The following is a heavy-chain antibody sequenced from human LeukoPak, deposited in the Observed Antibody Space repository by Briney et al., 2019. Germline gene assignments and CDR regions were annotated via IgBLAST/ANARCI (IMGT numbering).Heavy chain of an antibody. V-gene: IGHV3-66*01. CDR3: ARDRPGDV. CDR2: IYSDGST. J-gene: IGHJ6*04. Sequence: GGSLRLSCAASGFTFSSYAMSWVRQAPGKGLEWVSVIYSDGSTNYADSVKGRFTISRDNSENTLYLQMGSLRPEDMAVYYCARDRPGDVWGEGTTVTVSS. CDR1: GFTFSSYA.